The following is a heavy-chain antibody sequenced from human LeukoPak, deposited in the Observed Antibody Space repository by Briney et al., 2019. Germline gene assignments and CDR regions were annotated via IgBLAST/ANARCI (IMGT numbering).Heavy chain of an antibody. CDR3: ARISSSNWYNERGAFDV. CDR1: GESINSFY. CDR2: VYYTGST. D-gene: IGHD6-13*01. Sequence: PSETLSLTCTVSGESINSFYWSWIRQPAGKGLEWVGFVYYTGSTNYSPSLKSRVTISVDTSKNQFSLKLRSVTAADTAVYYCARISSSNWYNERGAFDVWGQGTMVTVSS. J-gene: IGHJ3*01. V-gene: IGHV4-59*01.